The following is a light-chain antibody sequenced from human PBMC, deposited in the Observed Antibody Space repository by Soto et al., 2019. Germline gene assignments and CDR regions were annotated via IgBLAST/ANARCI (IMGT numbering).Light chain of an antibody. CDR1: SGSVSILSY. V-gene: IGLV8-61*01. CDR3: ALYLGSGHMV. J-gene: IGLJ3*02. CDR2: STN. Sequence: QTVVTQEQSFSVSPGGTVTLTCALTSGSVSILSYPSWYHQTPGQAPRTLIYSTNTRSSGVPDRFSRSILGTKAALTIAGAQAEDDSHYYCALYLGSGHMVFGGGTKLTVL.